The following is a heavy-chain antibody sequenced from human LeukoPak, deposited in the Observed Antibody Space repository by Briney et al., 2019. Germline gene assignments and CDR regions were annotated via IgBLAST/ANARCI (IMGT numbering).Heavy chain of an antibody. CDR2: ICAYNGNT. V-gene: IGHV1-18*01. CDR1: GYTFTSYG. Sequence: ASVKVSCKASGYTFTSYGFSWVRQAPGQGPEWMGWICAYNGNTNYAQKLQGRVTMTTDTSTSTAYMELRSLTADDTAVYYCARAQVGALDYWGQGTLVTVSS. CDR3: ARAQVGALDY. D-gene: IGHD3-16*01. J-gene: IGHJ4*02.